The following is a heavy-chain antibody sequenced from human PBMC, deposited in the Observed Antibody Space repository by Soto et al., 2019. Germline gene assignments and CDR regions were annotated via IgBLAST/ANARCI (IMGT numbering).Heavy chain of an antibody. CDR3: AREGEGHCISSSCLNWFDP. J-gene: IGHJ5*02. CDR1: GCTFSTFN. Sequence: GGSLRLSCAASGCTFSTFNMNWARQAPGKGLEWVSYISSSGSTIYYADSVKGRFTISRDNAKNSLYLQMNSLRDEDTAVYYCAREGEGHCISSSCLNWFDPLGQGTMVTVSS. V-gene: IGHV3-48*02. D-gene: IGHD2-2*01. CDR2: ISSSGSTI.